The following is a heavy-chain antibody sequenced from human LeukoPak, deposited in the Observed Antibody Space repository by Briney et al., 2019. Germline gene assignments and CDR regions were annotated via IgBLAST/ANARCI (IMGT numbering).Heavy chain of an antibody. Sequence: GESLRISCKGSGYNFTNYWIGWGRQMPGKGLGWMGRIDPSVSYTNYSPSFQGHVYISADKSISTAYLQWSSLKASDTAVYYCATDMTTVTSGYWGQGTVVTVSS. CDR3: ATDMTTVTSGY. D-gene: IGHD4-17*01. V-gene: IGHV5-10-1*01. CDR1: GYNFTNYW. J-gene: IGHJ4*02. CDR2: IDPSVSYT.